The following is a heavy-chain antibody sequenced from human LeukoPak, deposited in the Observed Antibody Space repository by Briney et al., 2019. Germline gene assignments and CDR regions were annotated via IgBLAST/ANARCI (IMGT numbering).Heavy chain of an antibody. V-gene: IGHV3-48*04. J-gene: IGHJ3*02. D-gene: IGHD6-6*01. CDR3: ARVYSSSSGKNAFDI. CDR2: TNSNGAVI. CDR1: GFSFNDYG. Sequence: GGSLRLSCAASGFSFNDYGINWVRRAPGKGLEWLSHTNSNGAVISYADSVKGRFIISRDNAKNSLYLQMNSQRAEDTAVYYCARVYSSSSGKNAFDIRGQGTRVTVSS.